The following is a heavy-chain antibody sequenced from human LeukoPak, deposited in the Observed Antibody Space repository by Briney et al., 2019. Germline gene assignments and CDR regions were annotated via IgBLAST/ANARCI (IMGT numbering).Heavy chain of an antibody. D-gene: IGHD3-3*01. CDR1: GYTFTGYY. J-gene: IGHJ4*02. V-gene: IGHV1-2*02. Sequence: GASVKVSCKASGYTFTGYYMHWVRQAPGQGLEWMGWINPNSGGTNYAQKFQGRVTMTRDTSISTAYMELSRLRSDDTAVYYCARSLRFLEWLLNYWGQGTLVTVSS. CDR2: INPNSGGT. CDR3: ARSLRFLEWLLNY.